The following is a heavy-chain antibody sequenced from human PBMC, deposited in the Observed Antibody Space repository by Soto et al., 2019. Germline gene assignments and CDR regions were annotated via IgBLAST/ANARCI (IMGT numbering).Heavy chain of an antibody. CDR2: IFHTVSA. J-gene: IGHJ3*02. CDR1: GGSIINNNYF. V-gene: IGHV4-31*03. CDR3: AKEVIATTDADGFEI. Sequence: QVQLQESGPGLVKPSQTLSLTCTVSGGSIINNNYFWGWDRQLPGKGLEWIGYIFHTVSASYNQSRTVRLTLLVDTTKHQFSMNLNSVTAADTATYYCAKEVIATTDADGFEIWGQGTMVTVSS. D-gene: IGHD2-21*01.